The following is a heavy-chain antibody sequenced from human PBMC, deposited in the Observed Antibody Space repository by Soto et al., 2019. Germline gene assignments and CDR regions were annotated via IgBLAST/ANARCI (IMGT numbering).Heavy chain of an antibody. CDR1: EYTFTSYY. D-gene: IGHD3-22*01. CDR3: ARGLGHYDCSGYFLDYFDD. V-gene: IGHV1-46*01. CDR2: INRSGGST. J-gene: IGHJ4*02. Sequence: ASLKFSCKASEYTFTSYYIRSVRQTPGQALEWMGRINRSGGSTSYAQKFQGRVTMNSDTSTNRVYMELSSLRCDETAVYYCARGLGHYDCSGYFLDYFDDCGRGTLV.